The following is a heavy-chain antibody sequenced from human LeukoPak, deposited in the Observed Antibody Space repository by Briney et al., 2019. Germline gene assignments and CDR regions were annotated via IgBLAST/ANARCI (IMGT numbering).Heavy chain of an antibody. J-gene: IGHJ5*02. V-gene: IGHV4-59*12. CDR1: GGSISSSH. D-gene: IGHD3-3*01. Sequence: SETLSLTCTVSGGSISSSHWTWIRQSPGKGLEWIGHMSDSGSINYNPSLKSRVTISVDTSKNQFSLKLSSVTAADTAVYYCARDLTYYDFWNNWFDPWGQGTLVTVSS. CDR3: ARDLTYYDFWNNWFDP. CDR2: MSDSGSI.